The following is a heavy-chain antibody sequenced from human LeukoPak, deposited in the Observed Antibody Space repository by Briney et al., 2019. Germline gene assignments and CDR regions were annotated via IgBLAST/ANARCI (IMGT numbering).Heavy chain of an antibody. CDR2: ISGPGDKT. J-gene: IGHJ3*02. CDR1: GFTFTRYA. D-gene: IGHD5-24*01. V-gene: IGHV3-23*01. Sequence: GGSLRLSCATSGFTFTRYAINWVRQAPGKGLDWISTISGPGDKTYYADSVKGRFTISRDNSKNTVYLQMNNLRAEDTSVYYCAKKMDDAFDIWGQGTMVTVSS. CDR3: AKKMDDAFDI.